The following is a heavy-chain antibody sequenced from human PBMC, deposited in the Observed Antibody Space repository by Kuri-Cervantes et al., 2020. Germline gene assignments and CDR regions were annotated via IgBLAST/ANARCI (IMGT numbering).Heavy chain of an antibody. D-gene: IGHD4-17*01. CDR3: ASYGDYSHYYMDV. Sequence: GSLRLSCTVSGGSIRSSNYYWGWIRQPPGKGLEWIGSLYYSGSTYNHPSLKSRVAISVDTSKNQFSLKLSSVTAADTAVYYCASYGDYSHYYMDVWGKGTTVTVSS. V-gene: IGHV4-39*01. J-gene: IGHJ6*03. CDR1: GGSIRSSNYY. CDR2: LYYSGST.